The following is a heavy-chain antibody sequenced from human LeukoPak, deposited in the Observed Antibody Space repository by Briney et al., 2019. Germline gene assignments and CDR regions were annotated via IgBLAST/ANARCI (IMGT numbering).Heavy chain of an antibody. CDR1: GFTFSNYG. D-gene: IGHD4-23*01. CDR2: IWYDGSNK. Sequence: PGGSLRLSCAASGFTFSNYGIHWVRQAPGKGLEWVAFIWYDGSNKYYADSVKGRFTISRDNSKNTLYLQMNSLRAEDTAVYYCAKDSGGNQFSYYMDVWSKGTPVTVSS. CDR3: AKDSGGNQFSYYMDV. J-gene: IGHJ6*03. V-gene: IGHV3-30*02.